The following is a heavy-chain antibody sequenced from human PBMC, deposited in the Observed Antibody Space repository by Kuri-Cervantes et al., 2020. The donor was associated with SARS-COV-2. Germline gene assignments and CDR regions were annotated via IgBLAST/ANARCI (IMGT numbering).Heavy chain of an antibody. Sequence: SETLSLTCAISGESVSSNSAAWNWIRQSPSRGLEWLGRTYYRSKWYNDYAVSVKSRITINPDTSKNQFSLQLNSVTPGDTAVYYYARAPGLDNWFDPWGQGTLVTVSS. CDR2: TYYRSKWYN. D-gene: IGHD6-19*01. CDR1: GESVSSNSAA. J-gene: IGHJ5*02. CDR3: ARAPGLDNWFDP. V-gene: IGHV6-1*01.